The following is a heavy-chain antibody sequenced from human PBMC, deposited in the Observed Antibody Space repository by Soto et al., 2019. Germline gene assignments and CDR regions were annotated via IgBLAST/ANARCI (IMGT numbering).Heavy chain of an antibody. CDR1: GFTFSTFA. CDR3: ARVAPEYSSTPRRFDF. J-gene: IGHJ4*02. V-gene: IGHV3-23*01. CDR2: ISGSGGSI. D-gene: IGHD6-19*01. Sequence: PWGSLRLSCAASGFTFSTFAMSWVRQAPGKGLEWVSSISGSGGSIYYAHSVKGRFTISRDKTKNTLDLQMNSLRAEDTAVYHCARVAPEYSSTPRRFDFWGQGTLVTVSS.